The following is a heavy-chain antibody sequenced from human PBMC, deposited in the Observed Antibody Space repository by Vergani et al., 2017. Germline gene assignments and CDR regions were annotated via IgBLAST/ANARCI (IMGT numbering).Heavy chain of an antibody. CDR2: IYTSGST. Sequence: QVQLQESGPGLVKPSETLSLTCTVSGGSISSYYWSWIRQPAGKGLEWIGRIYTSGSTNYNPSLKSRVTMSVDPSKNQFSLKLSSVTAADTAVYYCASSGSYPMGDDAFDIWGQGTMVTVSS. D-gene: IGHD1-26*01. J-gene: IGHJ3*02. CDR3: ASSGSYPMGDDAFDI. V-gene: IGHV4-4*07. CDR1: GGSISSYY.